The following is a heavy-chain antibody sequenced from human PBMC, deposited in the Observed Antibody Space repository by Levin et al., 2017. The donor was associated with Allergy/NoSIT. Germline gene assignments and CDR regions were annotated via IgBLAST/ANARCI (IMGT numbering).Heavy chain of an antibody. V-gene: IGHV3-30-3*01. CDR1: GFTFSSYA. CDR3: ARGHRRGVVEAAPIDY. Sequence: QPGESLKISCAASGFTFSSYAMHWVRQAPGKGLEWVAVISYDGSNKYYADSVKGRFTISRDNSKNTLYLQMNSLRAEDTAVYYCARGHRRGVVEAAPIDYWGQGTLVTVSS. CDR2: ISYDGSNK. D-gene: IGHD2-15*01. J-gene: IGHJ4*02.